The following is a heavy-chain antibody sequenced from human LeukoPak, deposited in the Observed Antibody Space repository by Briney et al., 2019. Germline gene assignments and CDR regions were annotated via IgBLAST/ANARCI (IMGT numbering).Heavy chain of an antibody. CDR2: INPNSGGT. CDR1: GYTFTSYD. J-gene: IGHJ3*02. CDR3: ARDPLVYYGSGVGAFDI. V-gene: IGHV1-2*04. D-gene: IGHD3-10*01. Sequence: ASVKVSCKASGYTFTSYDINWVRQATGQGLEWMGWINPNSGGTNYAQKFQGWVTMTRDTSISTAYMELSRLRSDDTAVYYCARDPLVYYGSGVGAFDIWGQGTMVTVSS.